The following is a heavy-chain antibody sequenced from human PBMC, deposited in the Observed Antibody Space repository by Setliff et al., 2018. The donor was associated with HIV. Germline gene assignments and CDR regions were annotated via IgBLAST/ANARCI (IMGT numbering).Heavy chain of an antibody. J-gene: IGHJ4*02. CDR1: GYSFTNYW. D-gene: IGHD3-22*01. CDR2: IYPGDSDT. V-gene: IGHV5-51*01. Sequence: ASLKISCQGSGYSFTNYWIGWVRQMPGKGLGWMGIIYPGDSDTRYSPSFQGQVTISADKSISTAYLQWSSLKASDTAMYYCARLSGLYYYDSSGYYYGHYFDYWGQGTLVTVSS. CDR3: ARLSGLYYYDSSGYYYGHYFDY.